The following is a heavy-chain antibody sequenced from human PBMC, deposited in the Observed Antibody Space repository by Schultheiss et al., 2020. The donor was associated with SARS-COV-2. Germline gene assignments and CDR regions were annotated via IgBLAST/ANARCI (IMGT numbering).Heavy chain of an antibody. CDR3: ARSDWSSKFDY. Sequence: GESLKISCAASGFTVSLNYMSWVRQAPGKGLEWVSVTYSDGGTYYADFVKGRFTTSRDNSKNTLYLQMNSLRAEDTAVYYCARSDWSSKFDYWGQGTLVTVSS. D-gene: IGHD1-1*01. CDR2: TYSDGGT. CDR1: GFTVSLNY. J-gene: IGHJ4*02. V-gene: IGHV3-53*01.